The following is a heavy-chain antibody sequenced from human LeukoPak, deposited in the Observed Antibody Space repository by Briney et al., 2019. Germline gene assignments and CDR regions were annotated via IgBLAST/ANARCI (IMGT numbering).Heavy chain of an antibody. CDR1: GGSFSGYY. CDR3: ARGRGYSYNIFDY. Sequence: SETLPLTCAVYGGSFSGYYWSWIRQPPGKGLEWIGEINHSGSTNYNPSLKSRVTISVDTSKNQFSLKLSSVTAADTAVYYCARGRGYSYNIFDYWGQGTLVTVSS. V-gene: IGHV4-34*01. CDR2: INHSGST. D-gene: IGHD5-18*01. J-gene: IGHJ4*02.